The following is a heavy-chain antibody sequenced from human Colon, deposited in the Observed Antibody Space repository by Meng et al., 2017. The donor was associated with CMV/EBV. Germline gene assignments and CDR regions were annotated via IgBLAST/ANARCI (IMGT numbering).Heavy chain of an antibody. D-gene: IGHD3-9*01. CDR3: ARVDKSAFDI. V-gene: IGHV4-30-4*01. J-gene: IGHJ3*02. Sequence: TCAVSGASISIGGYYWSWIRQPPGKGLEWIGYIFHSGSAYYNPSLKSRVTISVDTSKNQFSLKLTSITAADTAVYFCARVDKSAFDIWGQGTVVTVSS. CDR1: GASISIGGYY. CDR2: IFHSGSA.